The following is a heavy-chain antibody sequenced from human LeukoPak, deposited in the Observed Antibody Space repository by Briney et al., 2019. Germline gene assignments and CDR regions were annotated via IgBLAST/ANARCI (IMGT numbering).Heavy chain of an antibody. CDR3: VRFVVVVPAGRFDP. J-gene: IGHJ5*02. CDR2: IHPSGAL. Sequence: PSETLSLTCTVSGASFSSGDQYWNWIRQRPGEGLEWIGSIHPSGALYNNPSLKSRVTMSVDTSKNQFSLKLTSVTAADTAVYYCVRFVVVVPAGRFDPWGQGALVTVSS. CDR1: GASFSSGDQY. V-gene: IGHV4-30-4*08. D-gene: IGHD2-2*01.